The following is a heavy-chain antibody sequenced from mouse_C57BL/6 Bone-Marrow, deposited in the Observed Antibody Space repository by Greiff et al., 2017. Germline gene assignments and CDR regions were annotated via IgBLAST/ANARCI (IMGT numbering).Heavy chain of an antibody. CDR1: GFTFSDYY. V-gene: IGHV5-12*01. D-gene: IGHD2-4*01. CDR2: ISNGGGST. Sequence: EVKLMESGGGLVQPGGSLKLSCAASGFTFSDYYMYWVRQTPEKRLEWVAYISNGGGSTYYPDTVKGRFTISRDNAKNTLYLQMGRLKSEDTAMYYCARLPLYYDYDGYAMDYWGQGTSVTVSS. J-gene: IGHJ4*01. CDR3: ARLPLYYDYDGYAMDY.